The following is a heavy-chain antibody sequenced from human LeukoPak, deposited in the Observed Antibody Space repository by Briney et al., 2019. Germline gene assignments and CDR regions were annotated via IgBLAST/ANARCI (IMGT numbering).Heavy chain of an antibody. CDR3: ARDQRELLLTEFDY. Sequence: ASVKVSCKASGYTFTGYYMHRVRQAPGQGLEWMGWINPNSGGTNYAQKFQGRVTMTRDTSISTAYMELSRLRSDDTAVYYCARDQRELLLTEFDYWGQGTLVTVSS. V-gene: IGHV1-2*02. CDR1: GYTFTGYY. J-gene: IGHJ4*02. CDR2: INPNSGGT. D-gene: IGHD1-26*01.